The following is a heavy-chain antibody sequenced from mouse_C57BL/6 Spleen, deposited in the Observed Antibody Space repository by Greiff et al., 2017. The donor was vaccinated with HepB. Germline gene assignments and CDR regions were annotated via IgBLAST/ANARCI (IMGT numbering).Heavy chain of an antibody. Sequence: QVQLKESGPELVKPGASVKISCKASGYAFSSSWMNWVKQRPGKGLEWIGRIYPGDGDTNYNGKFKGKATLTADKSSSTAYMQLSSLTSEDSAVYFCARPRDYYAMDYWGQGTSVTVSS. CDR2: IYPGDGDT. CDR1: GYAFSSSW. V-gene: IGHV1-82*01. J-gene: IGHJ4*01. CDR3: ARPRDYYAMDY.